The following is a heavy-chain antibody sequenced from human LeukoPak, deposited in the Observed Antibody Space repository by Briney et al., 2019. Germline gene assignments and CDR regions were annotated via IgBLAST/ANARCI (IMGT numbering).Heavy chain of an antibody. CDR3: VGDSRITMVRGVIRESAP. D-gene: IGHD3-10*01. CDR1: GGSISSGDYY. J-gene: IGHJ5*02. V-gene: IGHV4-30-4*01. Sequence: PSQTLSLTCTVSGGSISSGDYYWTWIRQSPGKGLEWIGYIYYSGNTYYNPSLKSRVTMSVDTSKNQFSLKLSSVTAADTAVYYCVGDSRITMVRGVIRESAPWGQGTVVTVSS. CDR2: IYYSGNT.